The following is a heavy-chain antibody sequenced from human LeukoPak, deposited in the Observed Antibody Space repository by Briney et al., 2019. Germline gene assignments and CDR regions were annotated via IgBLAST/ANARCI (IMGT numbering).Heavy chain of an antibody. CDR2: IYPGDSDT. Sequence: PGESLQTSCKGSGYSFTSYWIGWVRQTPPKGLEWRGVIYPGDSDTSYSPSLQSQVTISADKSISTAYLQLSTLTAADTAVYYCAGLGYCDDSSGYYCWRQGTVVAVSS. CDR3: AGLGYCDDSSGYYC. J-gene: IGHJ4*02. CDR1: GYSFTSYW. V-gene: IGHV5-51*01. D-gene: IGHD3-22*01.